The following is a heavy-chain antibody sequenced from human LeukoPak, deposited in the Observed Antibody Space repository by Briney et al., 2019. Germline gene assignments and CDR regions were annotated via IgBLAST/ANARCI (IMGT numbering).Heavy chain of an antibody. D-gene: IGHD2/OR15-2a*01. CDR3: ARVYGDIDY. CDR1: GKTFTPFY. Sequence: GGPLKGFCKASGKTFTPFYNNLGRKATGQGVEWMGWMNPNSGNRGYAQKFQGRVTMTRDTTISTAYMELSGLRYEDTAVYYCARVYGDIDYWGQGTLVTVSS. V-gene: IGHV1-8*01. CDR2: MNPNSGNR. J-gene: IGHJ4*02.